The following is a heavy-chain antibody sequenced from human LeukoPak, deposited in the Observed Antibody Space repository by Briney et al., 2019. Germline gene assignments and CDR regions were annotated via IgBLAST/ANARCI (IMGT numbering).Heavy chain of an antibody. V-gene: IGHV4-39*01. CDR2: IYYSGST. CDR1: GGSISSSSYY. J-gene: IGHJ3*02. CDR3: ASPIPGAFDI. D-gene: IGHD3-10*01. Sequence: SETLSLTCTVSGGSISSSSYYWGWIRQPPGKGLEWIGSIYYSGSTYYNPSLKSRVTISVATSKNQFSLKLSSVTAADTAVYYCASPIPGAFDIWGQGTMVTVSS.